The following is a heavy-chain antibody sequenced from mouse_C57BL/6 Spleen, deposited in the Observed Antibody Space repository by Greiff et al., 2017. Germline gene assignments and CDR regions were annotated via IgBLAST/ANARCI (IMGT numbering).Heavy chain of an antibody. CDR3: ARSLYYGRSYGWYFDV. CDR2: INPSNGGT. D-gene: IGHD1-1*01. V-gene: IGHV1-53*01. Sequence: VQLQQPGTELVKPGASVKLSCKASGYTFTSYWMHWVKQRPGQGLEWIGNINPSNGGTNYNEKFKSKATLTVDKSSSTAYMQLSSLTSEDSAVYYCARSLYYGRSYGWYFDVWGTGTTVTVSS. CDR1: GYTFTSYW. J-gene: IGHJ1*03.